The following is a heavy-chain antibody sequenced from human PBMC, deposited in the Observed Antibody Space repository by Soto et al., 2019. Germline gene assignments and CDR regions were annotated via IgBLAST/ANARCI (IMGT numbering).Heavy chain of an antibody. CDR2: ISSSSSCI. J-gene: IGHJ4*02. Sequence: GGSLRLSCAASGFTFGSYSMNWVRQAPGKGLEWVSSISSSSSCIYYADSVKGRFTISRDNAKNTLYLQMNSLRAEDTAVYYCAKDHEVSIAAAGEIDSWGQGTLLTVSS. CDR3: AKDHEVSIAAAGEIDS. V-gene: IGHV3-21*04. D-gene: IGHD6-25*01. CDR1: GFTFGSYS.